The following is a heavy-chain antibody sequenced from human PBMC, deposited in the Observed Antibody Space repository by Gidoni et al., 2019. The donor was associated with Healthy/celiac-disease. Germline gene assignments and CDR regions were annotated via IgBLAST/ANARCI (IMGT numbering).Heavy chain of an antibody. J-gene: IGHJ6*03. CDR2: IYYSGST. Sequence: QVQLQESGPGLVKPSETLSLTCTVSGGSISSYYWSWIRQPPGKGLEWIGYIYYSGSTNYNPSLKSRVTISVDTSKNQFSLKLSSVTAADTAVYYCARAVFDIVVVPAAVGTYYYYYYMDVWGKGTTVTVSS. D-gene: IGHD2-2*01. CDR3: ARAVFDIVVVPAAVGTYYYYYYMDV. V-gene: IGHV4-59*01. CDR1: GGSISSYY.